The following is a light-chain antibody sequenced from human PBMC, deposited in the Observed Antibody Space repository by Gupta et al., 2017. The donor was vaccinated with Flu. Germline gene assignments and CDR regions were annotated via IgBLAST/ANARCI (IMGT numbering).Light chain of an antibody. CDR3: YSYAFMYTGV. CDR1: SDIGGYDY. J-gene: IGLJ1*01. V-gene: IGLV2-11*01. Sequence: SDIGGYDYVSWYQLNPGKAPKRIITDVDKRPSGVPVRFSGSRSGNTASLSISGLQMDDEADYYCYSYAFMYTGVFGTVTKVTVL. CDR2: DVD.